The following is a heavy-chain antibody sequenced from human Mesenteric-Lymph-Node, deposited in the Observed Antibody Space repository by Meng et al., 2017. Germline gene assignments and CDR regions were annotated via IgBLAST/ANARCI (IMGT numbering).Heavy chain of an antibody. CDR1: GFTFSSYS. CDR3: ARRQSCSSTSCYVDY. CDR2: ISSSSNCI. V-gene: IGHV3-21*01. D-gene: IGHD2-2*01. J-gene: IGHJ4*02. Sequence: GESLKISCAASGFTFSSYSMNWVRQAPGKGLEWVSSISSSSNCIYYADSAKGRFTISRDNAKNSLYLQMNSRRAEDTAVYYCARRQSCSSTSCYVDYWGQGTLVTVSS.